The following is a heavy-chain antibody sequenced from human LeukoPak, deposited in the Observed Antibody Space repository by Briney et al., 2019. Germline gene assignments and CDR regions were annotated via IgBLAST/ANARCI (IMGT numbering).Heavy chain of an antibody. CDR1: GGSISSSSYY. Sequence: PSETLSLTCTVSGGSISSSSYYWGWIRQPPGKGLEWIGSIYYSGSTNYNPSLKSRVTISVDTSKNQFSLKLSSVTAADTAVYYCARYSRWLPFDYWGQGTLVTVSS. CDR3: ARYSRWLPFDY. V-gene: IGHV4-39*07. D-gene: IGHD5-24*01. CDR2: IYYSGST. J-gene: IGHJ4*02.